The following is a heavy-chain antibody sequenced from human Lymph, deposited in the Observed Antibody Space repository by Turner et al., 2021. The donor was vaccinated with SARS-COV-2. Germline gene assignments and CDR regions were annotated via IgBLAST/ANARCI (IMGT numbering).Heavy chain of an antibody. Sequence: QVQLVQSGAEVKKPGASVTVSCKASGYTFTSYDINWVRQATGQGLEWMGWMNPDSGDTGYAQKFSGRVTMTRDTSISTAYMELSSLRSEDTAVYYCARGHGHCTSTSCYWDYYFGMDVWGQGTTVTVSS. CDR1: GYTFTSYD. CDR2: MNPDSGDT. CDR3: ARGHGHCTSTSCYWDYYFGMDV. J-gene: IGHJ6*02. D-gene: IGHD2-2*01. V-gene: IGHV1-8*01.